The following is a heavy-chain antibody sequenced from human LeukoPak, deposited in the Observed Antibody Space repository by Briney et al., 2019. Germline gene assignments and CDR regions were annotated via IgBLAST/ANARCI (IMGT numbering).Heavy chain of an antibody. CDR1: GYTFTSYY. D-gene: IGHD3-3*02. J-gene: IGHJ5*01. CDR2: INPNTGDT. Sequence: ASVKVSCKASGYTFTSYYMHWVRQAPGQGLEWMGRINPNTGDTNYAQKFQDRVSMTRDTSINTAYMELHRLRSDDTALYYCARGSLAIFDWLDSWGQGTLVTVSS. V-gene: IGHV1-2*06. CDR3: ARGSLAIFDWLDS.